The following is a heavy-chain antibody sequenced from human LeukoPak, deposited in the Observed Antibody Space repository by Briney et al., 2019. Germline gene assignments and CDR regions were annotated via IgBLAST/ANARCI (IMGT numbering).Heavy chain of an antibody. V-gene: IGHV1-46*01. CDR3: ASTNSYYYDSSGYYY. J-gene: IGHJ4*02. CDR1: GYTFTSYY. CDR2: INPSGGST. D-gene: IGHD3-22*01. Sequence: ASVKVSCKASGYTFTSYYMHWVRQAPGQGLEWMGIINPSGGSTSYAQKFQGRVTMTGDTSTSTVYMELGSLRSEDTAVYYCASTNSYYYDSSGYYYWGQGTLVTVSS.